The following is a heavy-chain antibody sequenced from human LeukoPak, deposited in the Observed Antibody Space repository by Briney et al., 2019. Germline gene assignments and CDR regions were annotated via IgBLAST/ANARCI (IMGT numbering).Heavy chain of an antibody. CDR3: ARVTSGSYPRVFDY. Sequence: PGGSLRLSCAASGFTFSSYSMNWVRQAPGKGLEWVSYISSSSSTKYYADSVKGRFTISRDNAKNSLYLQMNSLRAEDTAVYYCARVTSGSYPRVFDYWGQGTLVTVSS. D-gene: IGHD1-26*01. CDR1: GFTFSSYS. J-gene: IGHJ4*02. CDR2: ISSSSSTK. V-gene: IGHV3-48*04.